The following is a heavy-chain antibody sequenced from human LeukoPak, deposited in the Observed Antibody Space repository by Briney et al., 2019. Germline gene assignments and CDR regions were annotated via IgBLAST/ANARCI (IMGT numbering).Heavy chain of an antibody. J-gene: IGHJ4*02. D-gene: IGHD3-10*02. CDR2: IIPIFGTA. V-gene: IGHV1-69*13. CDR1: GYTFTGYY. Sequence: ASVKVSCKASGYTFTGYYMHWVRQAPGQGLEWMRGIIPIFGTANYAQKFQGRVTITADESTSTAYMELSSLRSEDTAVYYCARSYVRGPRLDYFDYWGQGTLVTVSS. CDR3: ARSYVRGPRLDYFDY.